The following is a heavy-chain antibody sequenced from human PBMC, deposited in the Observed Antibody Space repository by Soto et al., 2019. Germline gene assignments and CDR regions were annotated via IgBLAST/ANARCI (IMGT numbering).Heavy chain of an antibody. D-gene: IGHD3-16*01. Sequence: GESLKISCKGSGYSFTSYWIGWVRQMPGKGLEWMGIIYPGDSDTRYSPSFQGQVTISADKSISTAYLQWSSLKASDTAMYYCARLPNFNYDYIWGSYYGYFDYWGQGTLVTVSS. CDR2: IYPGDSDT. CDR3: ARLPNFNYDYIWGSYYGYFDY. CDR1: GYSFTSYW. V-gene: IGHV5-51*01. J-gene: IGHJ4*02.